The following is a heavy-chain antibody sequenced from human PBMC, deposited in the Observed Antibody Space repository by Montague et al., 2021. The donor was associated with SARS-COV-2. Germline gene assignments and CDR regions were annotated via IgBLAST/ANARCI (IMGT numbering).Heavy chain of an antibody. Sequence: TLSLTCSVSGDSLSSGSYYWSWIRQPAGKGLEWIGSIYRGGSPNYNPSLKSRATISGDMSKNQFSLNVSSVTAADTAVYYCTRDPITGTTGTICNYYGIDVWGQGTTVTVSS. CDR1: GDSLSSGSYY. CDR2: IYRGGSP. CDR3: TRDPITGTTGTICNYYGIDV. V-gene: IGHV4-61*02. J-gene: IGHJ6*02. D-gene: IGHD1-20*01.